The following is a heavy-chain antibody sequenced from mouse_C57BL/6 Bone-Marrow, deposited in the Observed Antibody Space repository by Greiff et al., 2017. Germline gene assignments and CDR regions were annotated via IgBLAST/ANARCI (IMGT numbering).Heavy chain of an antibody. CDR3: TRSPYDYGKYYFDY. J-gene: IGHJ2*01. V-gene: IGHV1-15*01. CDR2: IDPETGGT. Sequence: QVQLQQSGAELVRPGASVTLSCKASGYTFTDYEMHWVKQTPVHGLEWIGAIDPETGGTAYYQKFKGKAILTADKSSSTAYMELRSLTSEDSAVYYCTRSPYDYGKYYFDYWGQGTTLTVSS. D-gene: IGHD2-4*01. CDR1: GYTFTDYE.